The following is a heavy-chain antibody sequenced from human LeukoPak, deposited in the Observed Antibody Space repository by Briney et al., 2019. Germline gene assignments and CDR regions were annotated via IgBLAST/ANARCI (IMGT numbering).Heavy chain of an antibody. CDR3: ARAEQLRFLEWLSNPYYFDY. V-gene: IGHV4-59*12. D-gene: IGHD3-3*01. CDR2: IYYSGTT. CDR1: GGSISSYY. J-gene: IGHJ4*02. Sequence: SETLSLTCTVSGGSISSYYWSWIRQPPGKGLEWIGYIYYSGTTNYNPSLKSRVTISVDTSKNQFSLKLSSVTAADTAVYYCARAEQLRFLEWLSNPYYFDYWGQGTLVTVSS.